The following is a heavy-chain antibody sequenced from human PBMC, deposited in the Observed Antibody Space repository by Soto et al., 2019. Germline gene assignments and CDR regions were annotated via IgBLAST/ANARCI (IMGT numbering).Heavy chain of an antibody. CDR1: GYSFANYR. Sequence: GESLKIACEASGYSFANYRIGWVRQMPGKGLEWMGIIYPGDSDTRYSPSFQGRATISADKSISTAYLQWSTLKASDTAMFYCARSNSGDYEYYFDYWGQGTLVTVSS. D-gene: IGHD4-17*01. V-gene: IGHV5-51*01. CDR3: ARSNSGDYEYYFDY. CDR2: IYPGDSDT. J-gene: IGHJ4*02.